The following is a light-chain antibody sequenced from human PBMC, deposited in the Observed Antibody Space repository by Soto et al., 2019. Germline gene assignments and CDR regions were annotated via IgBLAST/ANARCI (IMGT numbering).Light chain of an antibody. V-gene: IGKV1-5*03. CDR3: QEYSSDPRT. J-gene: IGKJ1*01. Sequence: DIQMTQSPSTLSTSVGDRVTITCRASQSISTWLAWYQQKPGKAPKLLIYKASSLESGVPSRFSGSGSGTEFTLTISSLRADDFATYYCQEYSSDPRTFGQGTKVDIK. CDR1: QSISTW. CDR2: KAS.